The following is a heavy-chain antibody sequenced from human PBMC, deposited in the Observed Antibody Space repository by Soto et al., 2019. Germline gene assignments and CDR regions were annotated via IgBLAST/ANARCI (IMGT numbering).Heavy chain of an antibody. CDR1: GGSISTYY. D-gene: IGHD4-17*01. J-gene: IGHJ6*02. Sequence: QVQLQESGPGLVKPSETLSLTCTVSGGSISTYYWSWIRQPPGKGLEWIGYISYSGSTNYNPSLRSPVPISLDTSKNQFSLQLNSVTAADTAVYYCARDAITTVIPYYYYYAMDVWGQGTTVTVSS. CDR2: ISYSGST. V-gene: IGHV4-59*01. CDR3: ARDAITTVIPYYYYYAMDV.